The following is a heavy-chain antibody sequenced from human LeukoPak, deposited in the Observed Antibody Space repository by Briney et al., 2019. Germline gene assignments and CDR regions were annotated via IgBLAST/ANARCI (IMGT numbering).Heavy chain of an antibody. D-gene: IGHD6-13*01. CDR3: ARDYSSYSSWVFDP. J-gene: IGHJ5*02. CDR2: ISSSSSYI. V-gene: IGHV3-21*01. Sequence: GGSLRLSCAASGFTFSSYGMHWVRQAPGKGLEWVSSISSSSSYIYYADSVKGRFTISRDNAKNSLYLQMNSLRAEDTAVYYCARDYSSYSSWVFDPWGQGTLVTVSS. CDR1: GFTFSSYG.